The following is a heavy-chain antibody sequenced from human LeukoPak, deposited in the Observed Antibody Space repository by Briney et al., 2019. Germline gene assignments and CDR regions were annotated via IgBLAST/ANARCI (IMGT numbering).Heavy chain of an antibody. J-gene: IGHJ5*02. D-gene: IGHD3-22*01. V-gene: IGHV1-69*05. CDR2: IIPIFGTA. CDR3: ARGQDSSGYYDWFDP. Sequence: GASVKVSCKASGYTFTGYYMHWVRQAPGQGLEWMGRIIPIFGTANYAQKFQGRVTITTDESTSTAYMELSSLRSEDTAVYYCARGQDSSGYYDWFDPWGQGTLVTVSS. CDR1: GYTFTGYY.